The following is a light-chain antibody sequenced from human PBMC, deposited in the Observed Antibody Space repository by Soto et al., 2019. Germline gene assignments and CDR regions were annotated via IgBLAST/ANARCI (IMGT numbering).Light chain of an antibody. Sequence: DIXXTXXXXXLXXSVXDXXXIXCQAGQGISHYLNWYQQKPGKAPKLLIYDASNLDTGVPSRFSGSGSGTDFTFTITSLQPEDVATYFCQQYDNLPITFGQGTRLEIK. CDR1: QGISHY. J-gene: IGKJ5*01. V-gene: IGKV1-33*01. CDR2: DAS. CDR3: QQYDNLPIT.